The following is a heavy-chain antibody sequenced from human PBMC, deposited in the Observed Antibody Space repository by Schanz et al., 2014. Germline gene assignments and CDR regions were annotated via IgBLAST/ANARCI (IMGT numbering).Heavy chain of an antibody. CDR3: AREDRYYHGLDV. J-gene: IGHJ6*02. V-gene: IGHV4-34*01. Sequence: QVQLQQWGAGLLKPSETLSLSCAVYSGSFSGYYWSWIRQPPGKGLEWIGEINHSGSTNYNPSLKTRVTISIDRSKDQFSLSLNSVTAADTAVYYCAREDRYYHGLDVWGQGTTVTVS. CDR1: SGSFSGYY. CDR2: INHSGST.